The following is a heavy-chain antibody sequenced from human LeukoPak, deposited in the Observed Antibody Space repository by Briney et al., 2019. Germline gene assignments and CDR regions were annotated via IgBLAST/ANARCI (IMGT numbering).Heavy chain of an antibody. Sequence: ASVTVSCKASGYTFTSYAMHWVRQAPGQRLEWMGWINAGNGNTKYSQKFQGRVTITRDTSASTAYTELSSLRSEDTAVYYCARADDYGDYVMAKGFVYWGQGTLVTVSS. D-gene: IGHD4-17*01. CDR1: GYTFTSYA. CDR3: ARADDYGDYVMAKGFVY. CDR2: INAGNGNT. J-gene: IGHJ4*02. V-gene: IGHV1-3*01.